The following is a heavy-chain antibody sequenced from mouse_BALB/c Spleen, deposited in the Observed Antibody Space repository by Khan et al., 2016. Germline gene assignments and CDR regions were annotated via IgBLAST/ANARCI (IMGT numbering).Heavy chain of an antibody. V-gene: IGHV3-2*02. Sequence: EVQLVESGPGLVKPSQSLSLTCTVTGYSITSDYAWNWIRQFPGNKLEWVGNISYSGSTNYNPSLKRRIAITRDRSKNHFFLQWNSVTTEDTATYDCARLGPYWGQGTLVTVCA. CDR1: GYSITSDYA. D-gene: IGHD4-1*01. CDR2: ISYSGST. CDR3: ARLGPY. J-gene: IGHJ3*01.